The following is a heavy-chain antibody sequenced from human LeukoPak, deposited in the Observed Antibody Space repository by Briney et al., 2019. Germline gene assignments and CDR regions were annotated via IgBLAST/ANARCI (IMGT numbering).Heavy chain of an antibody. D-gene: IGHD4-23*01. CDR3: AVDYGGNSGGFDI. CDR1: GFTFSSYE. Sequence: GGSLRLSCAASGFTFSSYEINWVRQAPGKGLEWVSYISSSGTIIHYADSVKGRFTISRDNAKNSLHLQMNSLRAEDTAVYYCAVDYGGNSGGFDIWGQGTMVTVSS. V-gene: IGHV3-48*03. CDR2: ISSSGTII. J-gene: IGHJ3*02.